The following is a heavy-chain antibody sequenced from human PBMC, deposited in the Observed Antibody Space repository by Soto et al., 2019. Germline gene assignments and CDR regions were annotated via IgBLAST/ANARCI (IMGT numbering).Heavy chain of an antibody. V-gene: IGHV4-34*01. J-gene: IGHJ2*01. D-gene: IGHD1-1*01. CDR2: INHSGST. CDR1: GGSFSGYY. CDR3: ARDTMGTILPWYLDL. Sequence: QVQLQQWGAGLLKPSETLSLTCAVYGGSFSGYYWSWIRQPPGKGLEWIGEINHSGSTNYNPSLKSRVTISVDTSKNQFSLKLSSVTAADTAVYYCARDTMGTILPWYLDLWGRGTLVTVSS.